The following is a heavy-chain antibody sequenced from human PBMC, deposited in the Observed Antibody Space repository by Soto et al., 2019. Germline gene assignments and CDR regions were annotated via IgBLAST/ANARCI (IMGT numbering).Heavy chain of an antibody. J-gene: IGHJ4*02. V-gene: IGHV3-33*01. Sequence: QVQLVESGGGVVQPGRSLKLSCEATGFSFSRHGMHWVRQAPGKGLEWLAVILSDGSAEEYAGSVQGRFTISRDNSNNVLYSEMNNLRAEDTSVYYCARDDDYPENGLDYWGRGVLVTVSS. CDR3: ARDDDYPENGLDY. D-gene: IGHD4-17*01. CDR2: ILSDGSAE. CDR1: GFSFSRHG.